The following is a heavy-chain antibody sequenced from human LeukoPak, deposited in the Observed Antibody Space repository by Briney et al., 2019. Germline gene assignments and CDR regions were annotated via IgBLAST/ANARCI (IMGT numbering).Heavy chain of an antibody. Sequence: GGSLRLSCAASGFTFSTYWMSWVRQAPGKGLEWVAVIKQDGTEKYYVDSVKGRFTISRDNAKSSLYLQMSNLRAEDTAVYFCARGGGLDVWGQGATVTVSS. J-gene: IGHJ6*02. V-gene: IGHV3-7*03. CDR3: ARGGGLDV. CDR1: GFTFSTYW. D-gene: IGHD3-16*01. CDR2: IKQDGTEK.